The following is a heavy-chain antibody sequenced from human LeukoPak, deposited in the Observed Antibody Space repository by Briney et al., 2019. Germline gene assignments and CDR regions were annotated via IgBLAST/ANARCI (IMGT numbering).Heavy chain of an antibody. CDR1: GGTFSSYA. CDR2: IIPIFGTA. D-gene: IGHD3-10*01. J-gene: IGHJ6*03. V-gene: IGHV1-69*13. Sequence: GASVTVSFKASGGTFSSYAISWVRQAPGQGLEWMGGIIPIFGTANYAQKFQGRVTITADESTSTAYMELSSLRSEDTAVYYCARAFWRVLWFGELFSYMDVWGKGTTVTISS. CDR3: ARAFWRVLWFGELFSYMDV.